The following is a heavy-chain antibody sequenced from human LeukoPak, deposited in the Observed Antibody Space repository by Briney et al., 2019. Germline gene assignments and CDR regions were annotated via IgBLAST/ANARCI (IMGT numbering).Heavy chain of an antibody. J-gene: IGHJ4*02. CDR1: GGTFSSYA. CDR2: INPSGGST. V-gene: IGHV1-46*01. D-gene: IGHD3-22*01. Sequence: ASVKVSCTASGGTFSSYAISWVRQAPGQGLEWMGIINPSGGSTSYAQKFQGRVTMTRDTSTSTVYMELSSLRSEDTAVYYCARGRYDSSGNPWPHFDYWGQGTLVTVSS. CDR3: ARGRYDSSGNPWPHFDY.